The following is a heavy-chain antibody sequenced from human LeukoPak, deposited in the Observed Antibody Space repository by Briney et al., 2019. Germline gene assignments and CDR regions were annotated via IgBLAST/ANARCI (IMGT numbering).Heavy chain of an antibody. V-gene: IGHV3-48*01. CDR3: ARDQFLKDIGVVPAATIAHWPYYFDY. CDR2: ISSSSSTI. CDR1: GFTFSSYS. Sequence: PGGSLRLSCAASGFTFSSYSMNWVRQAPGKGLEWVSYISSSSSTIYYADSVKGRFTISRDNAKNSLYLQMTGLRAEDTAVYYCARDQFLKDIGVVPAATIAHWPYYFDYWGQGTLVTVSS. J-gene: IGHJ4*02. D-gene: IGHD2-2*01.